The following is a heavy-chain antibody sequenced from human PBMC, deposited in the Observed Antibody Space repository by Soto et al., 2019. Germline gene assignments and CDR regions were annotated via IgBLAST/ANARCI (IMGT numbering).Heavy chain of an antibody. Sequence: QVQLVESGGGVVQPGRSLRLSCAASGFTFSSYGMHWVRQAPGKGLEWVAVISYDGSNKYYADSVKGRFTISRDNSKTTLYLQMNSLRAEDTAVYYCAKVAGLDYWGQGTLVTISS. CDR2: ISYDGSNK. CDR1: GFTFSSYG. CDR3: AKVAGLDY. J-gene: IGHJ4*02. D-gene: IGHD6-19*01. V-gene: IGHV3-30*18.